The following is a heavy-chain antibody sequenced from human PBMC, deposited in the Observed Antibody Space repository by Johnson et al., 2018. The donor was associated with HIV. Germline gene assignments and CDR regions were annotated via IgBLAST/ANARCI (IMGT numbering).Heavy chain of an antibody. CDR1: GFTIDDDA. Sequence: VQLVESGGGFVQPGRSLRLSCAPSGFTIDDDAIHWVRQAPGKGLEWVSGISWNSGNIAYADSVKGRFTISRDNANNTLYLQMSGLSAEDTALYYCARGPLFYYSSGLWAFDIWGQGTMVTVSS. D-gene: IGHD3-10*01. CDR2: ISWNSGNI. V-gene: IGHV3-9*01. J-gene: IGHJ3*02. CDR3: ARGPLFYYSSGLWAFDI.